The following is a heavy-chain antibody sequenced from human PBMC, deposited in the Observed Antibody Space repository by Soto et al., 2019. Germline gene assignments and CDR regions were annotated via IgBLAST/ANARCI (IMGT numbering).Heavy chain of an antibody. Sequence: EVQLVESGGGLIQPEESLKLSCAASGFTVGNNYMSWVRQAPGKGLEWVSLIYSTGTTKYADSVKGRFTVSRDNAKNTLYLQMSSLGAEDTAVYYCAKDGRGSGSHYNSFGYWGQGTLVTVSS. D-gene: IGHD3-10*01. CDR3: AKDGRGSGSHYNSFGY. V-gene: IGHV3-53*01. CDR1: GFTVGNNY. J-gene: IGHJ4*02. CDR2: IYSTGTT.